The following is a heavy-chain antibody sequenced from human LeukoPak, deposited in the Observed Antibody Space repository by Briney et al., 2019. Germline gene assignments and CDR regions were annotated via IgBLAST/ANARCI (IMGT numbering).Heavy chain of an antibody. D-gene: IGHD6-6*01. CDR2: IYSGGST. Sequence: GGSPRLSCAASGFTVSSNYMSWVRQAPGKGLEWVSVIYSGGSTYYADSVKGRFTISRDNSKNTLYLQMNSLRAEDTAVYYCARDYAPYSSSPFYYYYGMDVWGQGTTVTVSS. J-gene: IGHJ6*02. CDR1: GFTVSSNY. V-gene: IGHV3-66*01. CDR3: ARDYAPYSSSPFYYYYGMDV.